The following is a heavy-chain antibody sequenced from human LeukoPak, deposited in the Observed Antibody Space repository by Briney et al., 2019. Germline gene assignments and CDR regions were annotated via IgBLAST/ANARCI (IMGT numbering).Heavy chain of an antibody. CDR3: GKGVDNSGYYYYLDH. D-gene: IGHD3-22*01. CDR1: GFTFGDYA. V-gene: IGHV3-9*03. J-gene: IGHJ4*02. CDR2: ISWNSGSI. Sequence: GGSLRLSCAASGFTFGDYAMHWVRQVPGKGLGWVSRISWNSGSIGYAASVKGRLIIYRDNTRNSLYLRMNRRRPEDMALYYFGKGVDNSGYYYYLDHWGRGTLFTVSS.